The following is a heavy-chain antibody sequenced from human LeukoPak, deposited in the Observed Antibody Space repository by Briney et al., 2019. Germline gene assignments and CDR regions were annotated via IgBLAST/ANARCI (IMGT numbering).Heavy chain of an antibody. D-gene: IGHD3-10*01. J-gene: IGHJ4*02. CDR3: TGGMVRGVINYFDY. Sequence: PGGSLRLSCAASGFTFSNAWMSWVCQAPGKGLEWVGRIKSKTDGGTTDYAAPVKGRFTISRDDSKNTLYLQMNSLKTEDTAVYYCTGGMVRGVINYFDYWGQGTLVTVSS. CDR1: GFTFSNAW. V-gene: IGHV3-15*01. CDR2: IKSKTDGGTT.